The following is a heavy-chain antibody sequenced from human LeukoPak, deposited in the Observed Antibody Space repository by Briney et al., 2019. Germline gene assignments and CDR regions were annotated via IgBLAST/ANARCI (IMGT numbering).Heavy chain of an antibody. CDR3: ARSYGDYVAGYYYYMDV. CDR1: GFTFSSYA. Sequence: GGSLRLSCAASGFTFSSYAMSWVRQAPGKGLEWVSAISGSGGSTYYADSVKGPFTISRDNSKNTLYLQMNSLRAEDTAVYYCARSYGDYVAGYYYYMDVWGKGTTVTVSS. CDR2: ISGSGGST. V-gene: IGHV3-23*01. D-gene: IGHD4-17*01. J-gene: IGHJ6*03.